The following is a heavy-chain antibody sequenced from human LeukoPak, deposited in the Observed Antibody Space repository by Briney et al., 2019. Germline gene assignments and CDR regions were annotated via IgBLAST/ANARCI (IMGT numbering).Heavy chain of an antibody. J-gene: IGHJ5*02. D-gene: IGHD5-18*01. CDR3: ARSGYRARAGAEGP. V-gene: IGHV3-21*01. CDR1: GFTFSSYS. CDR2: ISSSSSYI. Sequence: GGSLRLSCAASGFTFSSYSMNWVRQAPGKGLEWVSPISSSSSYIYYADSVKGRFTISRDNAKNSLYLQMNSLRAEDTAVYYCARSGYRARAGAEGPWGQGTLVTVSS.